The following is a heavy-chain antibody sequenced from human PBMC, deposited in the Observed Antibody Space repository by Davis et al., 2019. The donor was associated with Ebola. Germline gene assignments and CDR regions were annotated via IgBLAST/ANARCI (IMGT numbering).Heavy chain of an antibody. V-gene: IGHV4-30-4*01. CDR2: IYYSRST. CDR3: ARAGPIVVVPGCFDY. J-gene: IGHJ4*02. Sequence: PSETLSLTCTVSGGSISSGDYYWSWIRQPPGKGLEWIGYIYYSRSTYYNPSLKSRVTISVDTSKNQFSLKLSSVTAADTAVYYCARAGPIVVVPGCFDYWGQGTLVTVSS. CDR1: GGSISSGDYY. D-gene: IGHD2-2*01.